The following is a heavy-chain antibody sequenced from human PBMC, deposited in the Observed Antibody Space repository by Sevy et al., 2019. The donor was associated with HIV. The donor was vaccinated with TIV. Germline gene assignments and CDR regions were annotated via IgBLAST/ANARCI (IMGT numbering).Heavy chain of an antibody. CDR2: IGTAGDT. CDR3: AREGMSGGYSFGYYYYYGMDV. Sequence: GGSLRLSCAASGFTFSSYDMHWVRQATGKDLEWVSAIGTAGDTYYPGSVKGRFTISRENAKNSLYLQMNSLRAGDTAVYYCAREGMSGGYSFGYYYYYGMDVWGQGTTVTVSS. CDR1: GFTFSSYD. V-gene: IGHV3-13*01. J-gene: IGHJ6*02. D-gene: IGHD5-18*01.